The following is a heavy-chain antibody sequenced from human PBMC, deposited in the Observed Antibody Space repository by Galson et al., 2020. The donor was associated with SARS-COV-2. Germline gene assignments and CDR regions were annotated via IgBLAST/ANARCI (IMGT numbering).Heavy chain of an antibody. D-gene: IGHD3-10*01. J-gene: IGHJ5*02. Sequence: GGSLRLSCAASKFTFRDYAMNWLRQAPGKGPEWVSTISAGGGATYYTDSGKGRFTTSRDSSKNMLYLQMDSLRVEDTATYYCAKGGEWFGECGWFD. CDR1: KFTFRDYA. V-gene: IGHV3-23*01. CDR2: ISAGGGAT. CDR3: AKGGEWFGECGWFD.